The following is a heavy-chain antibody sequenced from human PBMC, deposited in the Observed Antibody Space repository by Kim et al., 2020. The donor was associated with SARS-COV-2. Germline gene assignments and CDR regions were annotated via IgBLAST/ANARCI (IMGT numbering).Heavy chain of an antibody. Sequence: GGSLRLSCAASGFTFSSYAMHWVRQAPGKGLEWVAVISYDGSNKYYADSVKGRFTISRDNSKNTLYLQMNSLRAEDTAVYYCARDRKKYYYGSGSYPPLLGNYYGMDGWPRDHGHRLL. CDR1: GFTFSSYA. V-gene: IGHV3-30*04. CDR2: ISYDGSNK. CDR3: ARDRKKYYYGSGSYPPLLGNYYGMDG. D-gene: IGHD3-10*01. J-gene: IGHJ6*02.